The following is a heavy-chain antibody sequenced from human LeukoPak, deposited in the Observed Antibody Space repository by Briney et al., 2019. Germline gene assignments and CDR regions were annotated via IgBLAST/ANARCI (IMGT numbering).Heavy chain of an antibody. Sequence: GGSLRLSCAASGFNLSSYCMSGVRQAPARGLEWVSTLSARGDSTYYVDSVKGRCTISRDILKNTLYLQMDSLRAEDTAVYYCAKRECSDNNCYFVNWGQGTLVTVSS. V-gene: IGHV3-23*01. J-gene: IGHJ4*02. CDR2: LSARGDST. CDR3: AKRECSDNNCYFVN. D-gene: IGHD1-20*01. CDR1: GFNLSSYC.